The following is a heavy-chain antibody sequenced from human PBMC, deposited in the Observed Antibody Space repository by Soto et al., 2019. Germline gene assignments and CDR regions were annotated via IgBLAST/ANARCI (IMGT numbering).Heavy chain of an antibody. D-gene: IGHD1-26*01. J-gene: IGHJ4*02. CDR2: INIDGSFT. Sequence: EVHLVESGGGLVQPGGSLRLSCAASGFTFSTYYMHWVRQAPGKGLEWVSRINIDGSFTTYTESVKGRFTIFRDNAKNTLYLQMNSLRAEDTAVYYCIKYGADWGQGTPVTVSS. CDR3: IKYGAD. CDR1: GFTFSTYY. V-gene: IGHV3-74*03.